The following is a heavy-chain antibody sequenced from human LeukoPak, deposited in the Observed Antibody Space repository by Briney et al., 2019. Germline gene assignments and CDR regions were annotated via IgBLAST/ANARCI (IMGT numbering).Heavy chain of an antibody. CDR2: IIPIFGTA. CDR1: GGTFSSYA. CDR3: ARGSYDFWSGYYWYFQH. V-gene: IGHV1-69*13. J-gene: IGHJ1*01. D-gene: IGHD3-3*01. Sequence: ASVKVSCKASGGTFSSYAISWVRQAPGQGLEWMGGIIPIFGTANYAQKFQGRVTITADESTSTAYMELSSLRSEDTAVYYCARGSYDFWSGYYWYFQHWGQGTLVTVSS.